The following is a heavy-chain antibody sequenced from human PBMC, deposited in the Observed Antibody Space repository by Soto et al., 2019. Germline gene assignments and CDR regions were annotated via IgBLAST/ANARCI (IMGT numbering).Heavy chain of an antibody. CDR1: GDSVSSNSAA. CDR2: TYYRSKWYN. J-gene: IGHJ4*02. Sequence: PSQTLSLTCAISGDSVSSNSAAWNWIRQSPSRGLEWLGRTYYRSKWYNDYAVSVKSRITINPDTSKNQFSLQLSSVTPEDTAMYYCAREKDSSSWSMLTDYWGQGTLVTVSS. V-gene: IGHV6-1*01. CDR3: AREKDSSSWSMLTDY. D-gene: IGHD6-13*01.